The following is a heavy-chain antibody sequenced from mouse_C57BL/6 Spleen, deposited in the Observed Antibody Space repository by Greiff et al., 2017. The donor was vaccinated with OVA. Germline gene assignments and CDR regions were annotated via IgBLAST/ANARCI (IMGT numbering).Heavy chain of an antibody. V-gene: IGHV3-6*01. CDR3: ARDGFDEGYYGFDY. Sequence: VQLKESGPGLVKPSQSLSLTCSVTGFSITSGYFWNWIRQFPGYKLEWMGYISYDGSNNSNPSLTNRISITRDTSKIQFFLKLNSVTTEDTAPYYCARDGFDEGYYGFDYWGQGTTLTVSS. CDR1: GFSITSGYF. D-gene: IGHD2-3*01. J-gene: IGHJ2*01. CDR2: ISYDGSN.